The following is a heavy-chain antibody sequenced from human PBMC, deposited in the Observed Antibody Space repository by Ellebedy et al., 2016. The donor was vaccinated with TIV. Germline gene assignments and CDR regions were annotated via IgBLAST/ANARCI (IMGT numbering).Heavy chain of an antibody. CDR3: VRSRTYLDY. J-gene: IGHJ4*02. D-gene: IGHD1-14*01. V-gene: IGHV3-64D*06. CDR2: IISNGGDT. CDR1: GFTFSTYA. Sequence: GGSLRLXCSASGFTFSTYAMHWVRQAPGKGLEYISTIISNGGDTDYADSVKGRFTISRDNSKNTLYLQMSSLRDEDTALYYCVRSRTYLDYWGQGTLVTVSS.